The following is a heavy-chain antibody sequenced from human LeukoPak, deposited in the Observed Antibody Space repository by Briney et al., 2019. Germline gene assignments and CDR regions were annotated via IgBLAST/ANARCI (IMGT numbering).Heavy chain of an antibody. V-gene: IGHV3-15*01. D-gene: IGHD1-26*01. CDR3: TTWDGVD. CDR2: IKSKSDGGAT. Sequence: PGGSLRLSCAASALTFTNTLMTWARQAPGKGLEWLGHIKSKSDGGATDCAAPFKGRFTISRDDSKNTLYLQMNSLKTEDTAVYYCTTWDGVDWGQGTMVTVSS. CDR1: ALTFTNTL. J-gene: IGHJ3*01.